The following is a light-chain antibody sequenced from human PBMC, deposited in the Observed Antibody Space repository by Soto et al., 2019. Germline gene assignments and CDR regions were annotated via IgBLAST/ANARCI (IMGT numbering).Light chain of an antibody. CDR2: GAS. V-gene: IGKV3-20*01. Sequence: EIVLTQSPGTLSLSPGERATLSCRASQSVSSSYLAWYQQKPGQAPRLLIYGASSRATGIPDRFSGSGSGTDFTLIISRLEPEDFAVYYCQQYCSSPLLTFGGGTKVEIK. CDR3: QQYCSSPLLT. CDR1: QSVSSSY. J-gene: IGKJ4*01.